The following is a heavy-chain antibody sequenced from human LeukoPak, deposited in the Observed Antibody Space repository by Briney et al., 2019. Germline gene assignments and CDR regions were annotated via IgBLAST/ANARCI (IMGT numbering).Heavy chain of an antibody. Sequence: PSETLSLTCTVSGYSISSGYYWGWIRQPPGKGLEWIGSIYHSGSTYYNPSLKSRVAISVDTSKNQFSLKLSSVTAADTAVYYCARDRYFDYWGQGTLVTVSS. CDR1: GYSISSGYY. CDR3: ARDRYFDY. J-gene: IGHJ4*02. V-gene: IGHV4-38-2*02. CDR2: IYHSGST.